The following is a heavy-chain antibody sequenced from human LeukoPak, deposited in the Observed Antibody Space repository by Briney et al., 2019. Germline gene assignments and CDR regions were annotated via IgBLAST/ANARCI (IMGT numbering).Heavy chain of an antibody. J-gene: IGHJ6*03. Sequence: ASVNVSCKASGYTFTSYGISWVRQAPGQGLEWMGWISAYNGNTNYAQKLQGRVTMTTDTSTSTAYMELRSLRSDDTAVYYCAREMTRDYYYYYYMDVWGKGTTVTVSS. CDR1: GYTFTSYG. CDR3: AREMTRDYYYYYYMDV. V-gene: IGHV1-18*01. CDR2: ISAYNGNT.